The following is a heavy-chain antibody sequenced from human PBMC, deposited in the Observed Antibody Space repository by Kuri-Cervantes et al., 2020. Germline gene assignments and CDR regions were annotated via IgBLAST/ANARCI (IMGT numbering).Heavy chain of an antibody. CDR1: GYSISSGYY. D-gene: IGHD6-6*01. CDR3: TRRVGGSSADD. V-gene: IGHV4-38-2*01. CDR2: IYHSGGT. Sequence: SETLSLTCAVSGYSISSGYYWGWIRQPPGKGLEWIGSIYHSGGTYYNPSLKSRVTISVDTSKNQFSLKLSSVTAADTAVYYCTRRVGGSSADDWGQGTLVTVSS. J-gene: IGHJ4*02.